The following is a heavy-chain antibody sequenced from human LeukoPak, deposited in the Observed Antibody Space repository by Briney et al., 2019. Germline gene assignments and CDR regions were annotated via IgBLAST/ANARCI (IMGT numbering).Heavy chain of an antibody. CDR3: ARGIRLGYGSGRDWFDP. CDR2: IYTSGST. CDR1: GGSISSYY. V-gene: IGHV4-4*07. Sequence: SETLSLTCTVSGGSISSYYWSWIRQPAGKGLEWIGRIYTSGSTNYNPSLKSRVTMSVDTSKNQFSLKLNSVTAADTAVYYCARGIRLGYGSGRDWFDPWGQGTLVTVSS. J-gene: IGHJ5*02. D-gene: IGHD3-10*01.